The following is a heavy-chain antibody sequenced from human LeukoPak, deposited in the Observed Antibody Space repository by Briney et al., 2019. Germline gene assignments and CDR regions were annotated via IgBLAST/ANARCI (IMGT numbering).Heavy chain of an antibody. J-gene: IGHJ4*02. CDR3: KKAQVDIVVVVAGYFDY. CDR1: GFAFSSYS. D-gene: IGHD2-15*01. CDR2: ISSNSEYI. Sequence: GGSLRLSCAASGFAFSSYSLNWVRQAPGKGLEWVSCISSNSEYIYYADSVRGRFTISRDNAKNSVYLQMDSLRAEDTAVYYCKKAQVDIVVVVAGYFDYWGQGTLVTVSS. V-gene: IGHV3-21*01.